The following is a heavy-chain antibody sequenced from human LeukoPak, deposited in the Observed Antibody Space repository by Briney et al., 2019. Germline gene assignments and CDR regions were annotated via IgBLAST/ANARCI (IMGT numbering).Heavy chain of an antibody. J-gene: IGHJ4*02. CDR1: GGSISGYY. Sequence: SETLSLTCGVSGGSISGYYWSWIRQSPGKGLEWIGNIYYSGSSNNNPSLNNYNPSLKSRVTISVDTSKNQFSLKLTSVTAADTAVYFCARGGWYSINWGQGTLVTVSS. CDR3: ARGGWYSIN. D-gene: IGHD6-19*01. V-gene: IGHV4-59*01. CDR2: IYYSGSSNNNPSLN.